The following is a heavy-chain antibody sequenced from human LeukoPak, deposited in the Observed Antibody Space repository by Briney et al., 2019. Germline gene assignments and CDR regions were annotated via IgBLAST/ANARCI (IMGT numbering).Heavy chain of an antibody. CDR2: MNPNSGNT. CDR1: GYTFTSYD. J-gene: IGHJ4*02. D-gene: IGHD2-21*02. Sequence: ASVKVSCKASGYTFTSYDINWVRQATGQGLEWMGWMNPNSGNTGYAQKFQGRVTMTRNTSISTAYMELSSLRSEDTAVYYCARVFRDWYELDYWGQGTLVTVSS. V-gene: IGHV1-8*01. CDR3: ARVFRDWYELDY.